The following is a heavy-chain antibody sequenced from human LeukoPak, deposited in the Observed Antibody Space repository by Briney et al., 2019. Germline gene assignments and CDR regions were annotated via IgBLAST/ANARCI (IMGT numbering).Heavy chain of an antibody. Sequence: ASVEVSCKASGYTFTDSYMHWVRQAPGQGLEWMGWINPNSGGTKFAQRFQGRVSMTRDSPIGTAYMELSRLRSDDTAVYYCARERTPVGGSPLIWFDPWGQGTLVTVSS. V-gene: IGHV1-2*02. D-gene: IGHD1-26*01. CDR3: ARERTPVGGSPLIWFDP. CDR1: GYTFTDSY. CDR2: INPNSGGT. J-gene: IGHJ5*02.